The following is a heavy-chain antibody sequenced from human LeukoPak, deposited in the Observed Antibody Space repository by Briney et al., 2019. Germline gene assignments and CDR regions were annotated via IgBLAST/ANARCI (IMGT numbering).Heavy chain of an antibody. V-gene: IGHV3-72*01. CDR2: SQTTKPNSCTT. CDR3: VRVVTTSSGRYHFDN. Sequence: GGSLRLSCAASGFTITDHHMDWVRQAPGKGMEWVGRSQTTKPNSCTTEYAASVKGRFTISRDDSKNSLYLQLNSLKTEDTAVYYCVRVVTTSSGRYHFDNWGQGTLVTVSS. CDR1: GFTITDHH. D-gene: IGHD6-25*01. J-gene: IGHJ4*02.